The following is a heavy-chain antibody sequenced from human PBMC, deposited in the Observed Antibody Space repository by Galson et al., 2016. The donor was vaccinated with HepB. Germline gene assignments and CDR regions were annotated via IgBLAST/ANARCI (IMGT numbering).Heavy chain of an antibody. D-gene: IGHD6-19*01. J-gene: IGHJ4*02. V-gene: IGHV3-64D*06. CDR2: ISSDGGTT. CDR3: VKGRSIRVADYFDS. Sequence: SLRLSCAASGFTFIIYYMHWARRAPGRGLEFVSAISSDGGTTYYADSVRGRFTISRDNSKKTLYLQMSSLRPEDTAVYYCVKGRSIRVADYFDSWGQGTLVTVSS. CDR1: GFTFIIYY.